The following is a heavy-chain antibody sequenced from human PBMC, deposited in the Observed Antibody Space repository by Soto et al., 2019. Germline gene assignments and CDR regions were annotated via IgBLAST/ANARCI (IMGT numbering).Heavy chain of an antibody. J-gene: IGHJ6*02. CDR2: ISYDGSNK. V-gene: IGHV3-30*18. CDR3: AKVPLRYYGSGSHLYYYYGMDV. D-gene: IGHD3-10*01. Sequence: PGGSLRLSCAASGFTFSSYGMHWVRQAPGKGLEWVAVISYDGSNKYYADSVKGRFTISRDNSKNTLYLQMNSLRAEDTAVYYCAKVPLRYYGSGSHLYYYYGMDVWGQGTTVTVSS. CDR1: GFTFSSYG.